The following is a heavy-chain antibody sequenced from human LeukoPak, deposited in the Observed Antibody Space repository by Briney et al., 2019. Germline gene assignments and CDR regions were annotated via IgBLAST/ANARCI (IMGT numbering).Heavy chain of an antibody. CDR1: GFTVSSNY. V-gene: IGHV3-53*01. J-gene: IGHJ5*02. CDR2: IYSGGST. CDR3: ARTWGEYQRWFDP. Sequence: LKISSAAAGFTVSSNYMSWVRQAPGRGLEWVSVIYSGGSTYHADSVTGRFTISRDNSKITLYLQMRSLRAEGTALYCCARTWGEYQRWFDPWGQGTLVTVPS. D-gene: IGHD2-2*01.